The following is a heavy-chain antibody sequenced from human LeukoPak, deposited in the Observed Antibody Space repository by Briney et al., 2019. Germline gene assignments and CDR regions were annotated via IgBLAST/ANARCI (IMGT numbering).Heavy chain of an antibody. D-gene: IGHD4-23*01. V-gene: IGHV3-7*01. CDR2: INQDGGKK. CDR1: GFIFSSYW. Sequence: GGSLRLSCGASGFIFSSYWMSWVRQAPGEGLEWVANINQDGGKKNYVDSVKGRFTISRDNAKNSLYLQMNSLRDEDTAVYFCVNYGGTRHFDSWGQGTLVTVSS. J-gene: IGHJ4*02. CDR3: VNYGGTRHFDS.